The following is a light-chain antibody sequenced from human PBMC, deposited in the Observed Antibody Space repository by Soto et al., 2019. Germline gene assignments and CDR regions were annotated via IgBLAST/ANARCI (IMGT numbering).Light chain of an antibody. CDR3: QQLNSYPPNT. J-gene: IGKJ5*01. CDR1: QGISSY. CDR2: AAS. V-gene: IGKV1-9*01. Sequence: DIQMTQSHSTLSASVGDRVTITCRASQGISSYLAWYQQKPGKAPKLLIYAASTLQSGVPSRFSGSGSGTEFTLTISSLHPEDFATYYCQQLNSYPPNTFCQGTRPEI.